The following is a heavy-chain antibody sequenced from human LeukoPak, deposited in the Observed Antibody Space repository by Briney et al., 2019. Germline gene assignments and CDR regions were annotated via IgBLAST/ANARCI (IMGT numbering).Heavy chain of an antibody. D-gene: IGHD6-19*01. V-gene: IGHV4-4*09. CDR3: ARAVVMAGLRPYIWFDP. CDR1: GGSISSYH. CDR2: IYTSGST. J-gene: IGHJ5*02. Sequence: SETLSLTCTVSGGSISSYHWSWIRQPPGKGLELIGYIYTSGSTSYNPSLKSRVTMSVDTSQNQFSLKLSSVTAADTAVYYCARAVVMAGLRPYIWFDPWGQGTLVTVSS.